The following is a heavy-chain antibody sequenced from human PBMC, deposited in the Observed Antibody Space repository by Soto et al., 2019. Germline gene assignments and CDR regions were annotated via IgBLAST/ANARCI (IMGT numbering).Heavy chain of an antibody. J-gene: IGHJ4*02. CDR1: GGTFSRHA. V-gene: IGHV1-69*01. Sequence: QVQLVQSGAEVRKPGSSVKVSCKASGGTFSRHAISWVRQAPGQGLEWMVAIIPIFGTANHAQKFQGRVTIIADESTSTVYMELSSLRSEDTAMYYCARGWGYDSNDYYYAYWGQGTLVIVSS. CDR3: ARGWGYDSNDYYYAY. CDR2: IIPIFGTA. D-gene: IGHD3-22*01.